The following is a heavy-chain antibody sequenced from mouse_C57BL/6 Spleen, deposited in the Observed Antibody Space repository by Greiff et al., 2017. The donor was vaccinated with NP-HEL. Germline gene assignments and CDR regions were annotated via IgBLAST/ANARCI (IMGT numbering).Heavy chain of an antibody. J-gene: IGHJ2*01. Sequence: EVHLVESGGGLVQPGGSLSLSCAASGFTFTDYYMSWVRQPPGKALEWLGFIRNKANGYTTEYSASVKGRFTISRDNSQSILYLQMNALRAEDSATYYCARSLYDYDGYFDYWGQGTTLTVSS. CDR3: ARSLYDYDGYFDY. CDR1: GFTFTDYY. V-gene: IGHV7-3*01. CDR2: IRNKANGYTT. D-gene: IGHD2-4*01.